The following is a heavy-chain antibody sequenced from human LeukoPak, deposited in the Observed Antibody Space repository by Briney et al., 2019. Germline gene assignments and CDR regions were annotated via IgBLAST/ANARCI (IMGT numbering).Heavy chain of an antibody. CDR2: VNQDGSGK. J-gene: IGHJ4*02. CDR1: GFTFSSAW. CDR3: TSANYGPAY. D-gene: IGHD5-24*01. Sequence: GGSLRLSCAASGFTFSSAWMSWVRQAPGKGLEWVANVNQDGSGKYYVDSVKGRFTISKDNAKNSLYLQMNSLRAEDTAVYYCTSANYGPAYWGQGTLVIVSS. V-gene: IGHV3-7*01.